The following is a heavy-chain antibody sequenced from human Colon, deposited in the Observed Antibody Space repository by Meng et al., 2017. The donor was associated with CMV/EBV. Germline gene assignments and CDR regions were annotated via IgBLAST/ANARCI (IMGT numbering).Heavy chain of an antibody. Sequence: QVQVWESGAEVKKPGASVKVSCKTSGYTFSDYHIHWVRQAPGQGLEWMGWINSNSGATDYAQKFQGRFTMTRDTSITTVYMELSSLRSDDTAVYYCARDPSGSRVPFDYWGQGSLVTVPS. CDR2: INSNSGAT. CDR3: ARDPSGSRVPFDY. CDR1: GYTFSDYH. D-gene: IGHD1-26*01. J-gene: IGHJ4*02. V-gene: IGHV1-2*02.